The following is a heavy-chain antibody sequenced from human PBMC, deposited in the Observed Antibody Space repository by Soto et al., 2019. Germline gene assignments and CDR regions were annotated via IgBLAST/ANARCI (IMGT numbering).Heavy chain of an antibody. D-gene: IGHD2-21*02. CDR1: GGTFSSYA. V-gene: IGHV1-69*13. CDR2: IIPIFGTA. CDR3: ARWSSAVYCGGDCYSNWFDP. J-gene: IGHJ5*02. Sequence: SVKVSCKASGGTFSSYAISWVRQAPGQGLEWMGGIIPIFGTANYAQKFQGRVTITADESTSTAYMELSSLRSEDTAVYYCARWSSAVYCGGDCYSNWFDPWGQGTLVTVSS.